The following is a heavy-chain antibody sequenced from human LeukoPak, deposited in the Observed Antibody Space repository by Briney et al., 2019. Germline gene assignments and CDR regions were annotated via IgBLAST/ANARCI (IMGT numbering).Heavy chain of an antibody. Sequence: ASVKVSCKASGYTFTSYGISWVRQAPGQGFEWMGWISAYNGNTNYAQKLQGRVTMTTDTSTSTAYMELRSLRSDDTAVYYCARDRKSYYDFWSGYLRNDYWGQGTLVTVSS. CDR3: ARDRKSYYDFWSGYLRNDY. D-gene: IGHD3-3*01. V-gene: IGHV1-18*01. J-gene: IGHJ4*02. CDR2: ISAYNGNT. CDR1: GYTFTSYG.